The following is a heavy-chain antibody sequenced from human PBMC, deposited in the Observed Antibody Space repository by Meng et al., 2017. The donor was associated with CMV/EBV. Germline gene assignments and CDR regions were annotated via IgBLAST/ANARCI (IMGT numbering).Heavy chain of an antibody. Sequence: QVLLVDGVGEVNEPGPSVEVSCKASGGTCRSYAIRWVRQAPGQGLEWMGGIIPIFGTANYAQKFQGRVTITADESTSTAYMELSSLRSEDTAVYYCARVCGGSCFDYWGQGTLVTVSS. D-gene: IGHD2-15*01. CDR1: GGTCRSYA. V-gene: IGHV1-69*12. CDR3: ARVCGGSCFDY. CDR2: IIPIFGTA. J-gene: IGHJ4*02.